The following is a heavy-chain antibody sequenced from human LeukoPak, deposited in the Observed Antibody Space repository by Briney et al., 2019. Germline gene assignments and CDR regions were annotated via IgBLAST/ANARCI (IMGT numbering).Heavy chain of an antibody. D-gene: IGHD2-15*01. Sequence: GVSLRLSCAASGFTFSSYAMHWVRQAPGKGLEWVAVISYDGSNKYYADSVKGRFTISRDNSKNTLYLQMNSLRAEDTAVYYCAKSTVVVAARANFDYWGQGTLVTVSS. CDR3: AKSTVVVAARANFDY. V-gene: IGHV3-30-3*02. CDR1: GFTFSSYA. CDR2: ISYDGSNK. J-gene: IGHJ4*02.